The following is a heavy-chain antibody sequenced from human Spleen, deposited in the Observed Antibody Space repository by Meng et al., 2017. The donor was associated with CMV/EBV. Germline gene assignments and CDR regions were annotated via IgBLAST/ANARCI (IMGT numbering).Heavy chain of an antibody. CDR3: ARHSVVYYDSSGYHPESPFDY. CDR2: IYSGDFHS. V-gene: IGHV5-51*01. D-gene: IGHD3-22*01. J-gene: IGHJ4*02. Sequence: GESLKISCKASGYMFSSYWIGWVRQMLGKGLEWMGMIYSGDFHSRYSSSFQGQVTFSADKSTSTVYLQWSRLQAWDTAVYYCARHSVVYYDSSGYHPESPFDYWGQGTLVTVSS. CDR1: GYMFSSYW.